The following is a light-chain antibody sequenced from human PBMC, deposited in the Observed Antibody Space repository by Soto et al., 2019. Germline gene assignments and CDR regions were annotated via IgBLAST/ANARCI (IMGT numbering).Light chain of an antibody. CDR2: AAS. CDR1: QDISSY. V-gene: IGKV1-9*01. CDR3: QQLNSFPLT. J-gene: IGKJ4*01. Sequence: IQLTQSPSSLSASVGDRVTITCRASQDISSYLVWYQQKPGKAPKNLIYAASTLQSGVPSRFSGSGSGTDFTLTITTLRPEDLATYYCQQLNSFPLTFGGGTKLEIK.